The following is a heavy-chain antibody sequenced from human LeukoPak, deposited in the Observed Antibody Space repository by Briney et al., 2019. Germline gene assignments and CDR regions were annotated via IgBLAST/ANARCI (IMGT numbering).Heavy chain of an antibody. CDR3: ARDISTILLWFGEPHAFDI. CDR1: GFTFSSYG. V-gene: IGHV1-3*01. Sequence: PGRSLRLSCAASGFTFSSYGMHWVRQAPGQRLEWMGWINAANGDTKYSQNFQGRVTITRDTSASIGYMELRSLTSEDTAVYYCARDISTILLWFGEPHAFDIWGQGTMVTVS. J-gene: IGHJ3*02. D-gene: IGHD3-10*01. CDR2: INAANGDT.